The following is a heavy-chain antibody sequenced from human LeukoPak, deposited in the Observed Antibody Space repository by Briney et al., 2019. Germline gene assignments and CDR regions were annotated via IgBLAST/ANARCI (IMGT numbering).Heavy chain of an antibody. Sequence: RGSLRVSCTASGFTFTSYSMHWVRQAPGQGLEWVSYINTNSSTINYAHYVKGRFTISRDNAKNSLYLQLNSLRDEDTAVYYCARVMPLNYCDYKRGAFDIWGQGTMVTVSS. D-gene: IGHD4-17*01. V-gene: IGHV3-48*02. CDR3: ARVMPLNYCDYKRGAFDI. CDR2: INTNSSTI. CDR1: GFTFTSYS. J-gene: IGHJ3*02.